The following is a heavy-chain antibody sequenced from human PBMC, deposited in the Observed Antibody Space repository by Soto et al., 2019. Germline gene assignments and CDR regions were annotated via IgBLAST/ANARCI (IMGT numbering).Heavy chain of an antibody. V-gene: IGHV3-30-3*01. CDR1: GFTFSSYA. Sequence: QPGGSLRLSCAASGFTFSSYAMHWVRQAPGKGLEWVAVISYDGSNKYYADSVKGRFTISRDNSKNTLYLQMNSLRAEDTAVYYCAREYEQYRNWFDPWGQGTLVTVSS. D-gene: IGHD2-2*01. CDR3: AREYEQYRNWFDP. J-gene: IGHJ5*02. CDR2: ISYDGSNK.